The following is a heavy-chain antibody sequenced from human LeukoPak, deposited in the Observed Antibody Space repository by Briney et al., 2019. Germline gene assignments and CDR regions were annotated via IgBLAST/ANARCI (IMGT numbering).Heavy chain of an antibody. CDR1: GFTFSSYS. V-gene: IGHV3-21*01. J-gene: IGHJ4*02. CDR2: ISSSSSYI. Sequence: GGSLRLSCAASGFTFSSYSMNWVRQAPGKGLEWVSSISSSSSYIYYADSVKGRFTISRDNAKNSLYLQMNSLRAEDTAVYYCGRVRYYDYVWGSYRFAWDYWGQGTLVTVSS. D-gene: IGHD3-16*02. CDR3: GRVRYYDYVWGSYRFAWDY.